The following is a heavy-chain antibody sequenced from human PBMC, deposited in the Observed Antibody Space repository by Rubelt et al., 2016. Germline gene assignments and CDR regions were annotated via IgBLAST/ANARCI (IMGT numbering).Heavy chain of an antibody. J-gene: IGHJ3*02. CDR2: IYYSGST. V-gene: IGHV4-31*03. CDR1: GGSISSGGYY. Sequence: QVQLQESGPGLVKPSQTLSLTCTVSGGSISSGGYYWSWIRQHPGKGLEWIGYIYYSGSTYYNPSLKSRVNISVDTSKNQFSLKLSSVTAADTAVYYCASGSSEWLMDAFDIWGQGTMVTVSS. D-gene: IGHD1-26*01. CDR3: ASGSSEWLMDAFDI.